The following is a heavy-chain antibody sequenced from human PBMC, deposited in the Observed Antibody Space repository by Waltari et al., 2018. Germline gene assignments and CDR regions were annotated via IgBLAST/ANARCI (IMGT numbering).Heavy chain of an antibody. CDR2: IYSRGST. CDR3: ATSPSRSF. CDR1: GLTVSNNY. J-gene: IGHJ4*02. Sequence: EVQLVETGGGSIQPGGSLRPSCSASGLTVSNNYMSWVRQAPGKGLEGVAVIYSRGSTHYADSVKGRFTISRDSSTNTLFLQMNSLRAEDTAVYYCATSPSRSFWGQGTLVTVSS. V-gene: IGHV3-53*02.